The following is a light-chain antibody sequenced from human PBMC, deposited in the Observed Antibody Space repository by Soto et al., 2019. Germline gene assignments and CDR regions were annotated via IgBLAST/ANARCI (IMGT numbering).Light chain of an antibody. Sequence: EVVLTQSPNTLSLSPGERATLSCWASQSLRSSYLAWYQRKPGQAPRLLMFGASRRATGIPDRFNGSGSGTDFILTISRLEPADFAVYYCQQYGRSPWTFGQGTKVEVK. J-gene: IGKJ1*01. V-gene: IGKV3-20*01. CDR1: QSLRSSY. CDR2: GAS. CDR3: QQYGRSPWT.